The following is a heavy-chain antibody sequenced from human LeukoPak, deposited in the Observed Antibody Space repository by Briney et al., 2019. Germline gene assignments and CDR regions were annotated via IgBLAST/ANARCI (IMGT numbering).Heavy chain of an antibody. Sequence: SETLSLTCIVSGGSISSYYWSWIRQPPGKGLEWIGYVYYSGNTNYNPSLKSRVTISVDTSKNQFSLKLSSVTAADTAVYFCARCCCSSTSCYTWDFQPLGQGTLVTVSS. CDR3: ARCCCSSTSCYTWDFQP. V-gene: IGHV4-59*01. J-gene: IGHJ1*01. CDR2: VYYSGNT. CDR1: GGSISSYY. D-gene: IGHD2-2*02.